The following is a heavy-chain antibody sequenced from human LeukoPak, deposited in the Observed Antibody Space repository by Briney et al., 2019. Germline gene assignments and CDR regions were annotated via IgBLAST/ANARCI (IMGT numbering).Heavy chain of an antibody. D-gene: IGHD1-14*01. Sequence: GGSLRLSCAASGFTFSSYAMHWVRQAPGKGLEWVAVISYDGINKYYADSVKGRFTISRDNSKNSLYLQMNSLRAEDTAVYYCARGTLNIPGEHGAFDYWGRGTLVTVSS. CDR1: GFTFSSYA. J-gene: IGHJ4*02. CDR2: ISYDGINK. V-gene: IGHV3-30*03. CDR3: ARGTLNIPGEHGAFDY.